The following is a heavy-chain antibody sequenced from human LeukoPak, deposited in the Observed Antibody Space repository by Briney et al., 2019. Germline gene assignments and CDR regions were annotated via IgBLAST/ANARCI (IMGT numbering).Heavy chain of an antibody. J-gene: IGHJ3*02. Sequence: SETLSLTCAVSGYSISSGYYWGWIRQPPGKGLERIGSIYHSGSTYYNPSLKSRVTISVDTSKNQFSLKLSSVTAADTAVYYCARRQWRSYDAFDIWGQGTMVTVSS. CDR2: IYHSGST. V-gene: IGHV4-38-2*01. CDR1: GYSISSGYY. CDR3: ARRQWRSYDAFDI. D-gene: IGHD6-19*01.